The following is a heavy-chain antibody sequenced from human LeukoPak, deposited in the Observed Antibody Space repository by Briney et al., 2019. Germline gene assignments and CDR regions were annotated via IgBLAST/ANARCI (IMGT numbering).Heavy chain of an antibody. D-gene: IGHD3-10*01. V-gene: IGHV1-2*02. Sequence: ASVKVSCKASGYTFTGYYMHWVRQAPGQGLEWMGWINPNSGGTNYAQKFQGRVTMTRDTSISTAYMELSRLRSDDTAVYYCAKDRFGDLPECFDYWGQGTLVTVSS. J-gene: IGHJ4*02. CDR3: AKDRFGDLPECFDY. CDR1: GYTFTGYY. CDR2: INPNSGGT.